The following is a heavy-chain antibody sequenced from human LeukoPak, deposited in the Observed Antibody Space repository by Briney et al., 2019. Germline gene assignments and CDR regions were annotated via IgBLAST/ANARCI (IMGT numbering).Heavy chain of an antibody. V-gene: IGHV4-39*01. Sequence: SETLSLTCTVSGGSISSSSYYWGWIRQPPGKGLEWIASIYYSGSIYYNPSLKSRVTISVDTSKNQFSLKLSSVTAADTAVYYCARHRGLGYCSTTSCYHLDWFDPWGQGTLVTVSS. CDR1: GGSISSSSYY. CDR3: ARHRGLGYCSTTSCYHLDWFDP. D-gene: IGHD2-2*01. J-gene: IGHJ5*02. CDR2: IYYSGSI.